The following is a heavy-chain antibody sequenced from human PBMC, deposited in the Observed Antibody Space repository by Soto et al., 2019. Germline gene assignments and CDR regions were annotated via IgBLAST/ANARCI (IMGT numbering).Heavy chain of an antibody. J-gene: IGHJ6*02. CDR1: GGSISSSRCH. CDR2: IKYSGTT. V-gene: IGHV4-39*07. Sequence: SETLSLTCTVPGGSISSSRCHWGWIRQPPGKGLEWIASIKYSGTTFYNPSLKSRVTLSVDTSKNQFSLKLNSVTAADTAVYYCARDLWGYCGTDCYPLDVWGQGTTVTVSS. D-gene: IGHD2-21*02. CDR3: ARDLWGYCGTDCYPLDV.